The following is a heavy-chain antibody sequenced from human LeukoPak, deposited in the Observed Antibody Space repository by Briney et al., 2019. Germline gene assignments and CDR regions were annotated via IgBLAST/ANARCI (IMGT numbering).Heavy chain of an antibody. CDR3: AREDIAGRVTTILPY. V-gene: IGHV4-34*01. CDR1: GGSINYYY. D-gene: IGHD5-12*01. J-gene: IGHJ4*02. CDR2: INHSGST. Sequence: SETLSLTCTVSGGSINYYYWMWIRQPPGKGLEWIGEINHSGSTNYNPSLKSRVTMSVDTSKNQFSLNLRSMTAADAGIYYCAREDIAGRVTTILPYWGQGTPVTVSS.